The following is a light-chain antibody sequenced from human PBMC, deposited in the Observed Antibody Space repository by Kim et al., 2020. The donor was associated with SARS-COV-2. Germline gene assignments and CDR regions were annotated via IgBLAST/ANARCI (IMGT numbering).Light chain of an antibody. V-gene: IGKV3-15*01. CDR3: QQSNDWPPLT. J-gene: IGKJ1*01. CDR1: QTINNK. CDR2: DAT. Sequence: SPGERATLSRRASQTINNKLAWYQQKPGQAPRLLIYDATTRATGVRARFIGSGSETDFTLTISSLQSEDFAVDDCQQSNDWPPLTFGQGTKVDIK.